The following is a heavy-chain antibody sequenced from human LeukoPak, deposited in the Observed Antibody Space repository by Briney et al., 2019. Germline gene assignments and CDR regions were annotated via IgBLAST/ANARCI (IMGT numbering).Heavy chain of an antibody. V-gene: IGHV2-70*04. Sequence: SGPTLVKPTQTLTLTCTFSGFSLNTTGMRMGWIRQPPGKALEWLARIDWDDDKFYSTSLKPRLTIPKDSSRNQVVLTMTNMDPVDTATYYCARIAPSYYYDSSAPLDYWGQGTLVTVSS. D-gene: IGHD3-22*01. CDR2: IDWDDDK. CDR1: GFSLNTTGMR. J-gene: IGHJ4*02. CDR3: ARIAPSYYYDSSAPLDY.